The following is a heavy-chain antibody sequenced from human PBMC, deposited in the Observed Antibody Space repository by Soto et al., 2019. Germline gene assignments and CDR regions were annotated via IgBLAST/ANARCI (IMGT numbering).Heavy chain of an antibody. CDR1: GCSVTSTTYY. J-gene: IGHJ5*02. V-gene: IGHV4-39*01. Sequence: QLQLQESGPGLAKPSATLSLTCTVSGCSVTSTTYYWACIRQPQGRGLEWIGSIHYSRGTYYNPSLKSRVAISVDTSKNHFSLNLSSVTAADTALYYCAGCEMDLPRPSCYLASWGQGTLVTVSS. D-gene: IGHD2-2*01. CDR2: IHYSRGT. CDR3: AGCEMDLPRPSCYLAS.